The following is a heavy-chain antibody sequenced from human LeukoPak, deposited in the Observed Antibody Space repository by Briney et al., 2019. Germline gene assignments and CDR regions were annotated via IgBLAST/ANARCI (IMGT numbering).Heavy chain of an antibody. CDR3: ARHAQSSIAANIDY. V-gene: IGHV4-39*01. CDR2: IYYSGST. CDR1: GGSFSGYY. D-gene: IGHD6-13*01. Sequence: PSETLSLTCAVYGGSFSGYYWGWIRQPPGKGLEWIGSIYYSGSTFYNPSLKSRVTISLDTSKNQFSLRLTSVTAADTAVYYCARHAQSSIAANIDYWGQGTQVTVSS. J-gene: IGHJ4*01.